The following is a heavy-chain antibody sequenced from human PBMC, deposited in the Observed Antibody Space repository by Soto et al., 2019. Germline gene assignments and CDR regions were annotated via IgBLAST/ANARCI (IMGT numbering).Heavy chain of an antibody. CDR3: TTTYCSSTSCPA. CDR2: IRSKANSYAT. CDR1: GFTFSGSA. D-gene: IGHD2-2*01. J-gene: IGHJ3*01. Sequence: GSLRLSCAASGFTFSGSAMHGVRQASGKGLEWVGRIRSKANSYATAYAASVKGRFTISRDDSKNTAYLQMNSLKTEDTAVYYCTTTYCSSTSCPAWGQGTMVTVSS. V-gene: IGHV3-73*01.